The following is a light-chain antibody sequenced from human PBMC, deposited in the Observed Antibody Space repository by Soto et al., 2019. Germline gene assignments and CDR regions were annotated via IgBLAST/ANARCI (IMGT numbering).Light chain of an antibody. V-gene: IGKV3-11*01. Sequence: EIVLTQSPATLSLSPGERATLSCRASQSVSSYLAWYQQKPGQAPRLLIYDASNRATGIPARFSGSGSGTDLTLTISSLEPEDCAVYYCQQRSNWPPEITFGQGTRLEIK. J-gene: IGKJ5*01. CDR1: QSVSSY. CDR3: QQRSNWPPEIT. CDR2: DAS.